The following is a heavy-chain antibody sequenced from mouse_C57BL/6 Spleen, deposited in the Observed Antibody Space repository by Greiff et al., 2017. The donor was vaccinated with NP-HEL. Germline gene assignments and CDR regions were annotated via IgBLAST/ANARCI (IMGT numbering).Heavy chain of an antibody. Sequence: DVQLQESGPGLVKPSQSLSLTCSVTGYSITSGYYWNWIRQFPGNKLEWMGYISYDGSNNYNPSLKNRISITRDTSKNQFFLKLNSVTTEDTATYYCARTSYYRENYFDYWGQSTTLTVSS. CDR1: GYSITSGYY. J-gene: IGHJ2*01. D-gene: IGHD2-12*01. CDR2: ISYDGSN. V-gene: IGHV3-6*01. CDR3: ARTSYYRENYFDY.